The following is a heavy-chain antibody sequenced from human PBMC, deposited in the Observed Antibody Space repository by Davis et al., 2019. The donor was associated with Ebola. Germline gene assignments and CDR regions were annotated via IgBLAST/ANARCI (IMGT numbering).Heavy chain of an antibody. V-gene: IGHV5-51*01. J-gene: IGHJ6*02. CDR2: IYADDSDT. D-gene: IGHD1-26*01. CDR1: GYSFPSYC. Sequence: CQCSGYSFPSYCIASVRQRPGQGLEGIRNIYADDSDTRYSPSFQGQVTISADKSVSTAYLQWSSLKASDTAMYYCAKTSNVGYYYGMDVWGQGTTVTVSS. CDR3: AKTSNVGYYYGMDV.